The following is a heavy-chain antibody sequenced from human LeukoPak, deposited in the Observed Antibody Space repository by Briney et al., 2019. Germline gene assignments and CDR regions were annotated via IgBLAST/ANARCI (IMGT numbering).Heavy chain of an antibody. Sequence: PSETLSLTCTVSGGSISSSSYYWGWIRQPPGKGLEWIGSIYYSGSTYYNPSLKSRVTISVDTSKNQFSLQLNSVTPEDTAVYYCAREGLGAEDYYFDYWGQGTLVTVSS. J-gene: IGHJ4*02. CDR3: AREGLGAEDYYFDY. CDR1: GGSISSSSYY. D-gene: IGHD1-26*01. V-gene: IGHV4-39*07. CDR2: IYYSGST.